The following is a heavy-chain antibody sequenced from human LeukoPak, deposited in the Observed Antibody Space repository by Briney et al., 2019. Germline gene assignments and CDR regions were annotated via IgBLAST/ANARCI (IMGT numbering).Heavy chain of an antibody. J-gene: IGHJ6*02. Sequence: PSETLSLTCTVSGGSISSYYWSWIRQPPGKGLEWIGYIYYSGSTNYNPSLKSRVTISVDTSKNQFSLKLSSVTAADTAVYYCARHALSRSPPRGMDVWGQGTTVTVSS. D-gene: IGHD1-26*01. CDR2: IYYSGST. CDR3: ARHALSRSPPRGMDV. CDR1: GGSISSYY. V-gene: IGHV4-59*08.